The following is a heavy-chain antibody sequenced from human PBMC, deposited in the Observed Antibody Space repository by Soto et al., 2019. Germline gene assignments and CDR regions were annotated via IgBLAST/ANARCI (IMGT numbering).Heavy chain of an antibody. V-gene: IGHV1-69*01. J-gene: IGHJ4*02. Sequence: QVQLVQSGAEVKKPGSSVKVSCKASGGTFSSYAISWVRQAPGQGLEWMGGIIPIFGTANYAQKFRGRVTITADESTSTAYMELSSLRSEDTAVYYCARGSIDYYGSGSYYNIFDYWGQGTLVTVSS. D-gene: IGHD3-10*01. CDR3: ARGSIDYYGSGSYYNIFDY. CDR2: IIPIFGTA. CDR1: GGTFSSYA.